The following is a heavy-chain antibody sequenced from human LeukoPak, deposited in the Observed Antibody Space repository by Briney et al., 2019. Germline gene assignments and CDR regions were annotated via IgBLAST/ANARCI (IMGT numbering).Heavy chain of an antibody. Sequence: GASVKVPCKASGYTFTGYYMHWVRQAPGQGLEWMGWINPNSGGTNYAQKFQGRVTMTRDTSISTAYMELSRLRSDDTAVYYCAGEGDTAMVTFYYWGQGTLVTVSS. CDR2: INPNSGGT. V-gene: IGHV1-2*02. J-gene: IGHJ4*02. CDR1: GYTFTGYY. D-gene: IGHD5-18*01. CDR3: AGEGDTAMVTFYY.